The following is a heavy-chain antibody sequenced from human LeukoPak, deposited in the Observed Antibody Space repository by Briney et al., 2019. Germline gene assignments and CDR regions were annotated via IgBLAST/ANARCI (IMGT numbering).Heavy chain of an antibody. CDR1: GYTFTAYY. V-gene: IGHV1-2*02. J-gene: IGHJ4*02. CDR2: INPNSGGT. D-gene: IGHD2-2*01. Sequence: ASVKVSCKASGYTFTAYYMHWVRQAPGQGLEWMGWINPNSGGTNYAQKFQGRVTITRDTSISTAYMELSRLTSDDTAVYYCARESRGDIVVVPAAPDRTILGGLDYWGQGTLVTVSS. CDR3: ARESRGDIVVVPAAPDRTILGGLDY.